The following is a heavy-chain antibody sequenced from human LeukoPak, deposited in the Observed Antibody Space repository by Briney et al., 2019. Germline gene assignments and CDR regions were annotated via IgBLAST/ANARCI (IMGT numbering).Heavy chain of an antibody. CDR1: GGSISSRSHY. CDR2: IYYSGST. J-gene: IGHJ4*02. CDR3: ARHEGFTMIVVAIFDY. V-gene: IGHV4-39*01. D-gene: IGHD3-22*01. Sequence: SETLSLTCTVSGGSISSRSHYWGWIRQPPGKGLEWIGSIYYSGSTYYNPSLKSRVTISVDTSKNQFSLKLSSVTAADTAVYYCARHEGFTMIVVAIFDYWGQGTLVTVSS.